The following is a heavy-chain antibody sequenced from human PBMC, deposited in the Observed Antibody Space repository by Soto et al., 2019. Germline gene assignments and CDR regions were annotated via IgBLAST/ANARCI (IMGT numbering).Heavy chain of an antibody. V-gene: IGHV4-59*08. CDR3: ARLRFSTGIYAFDI. J-gene: IGHJ3*02. CDR2: IYYSGST. D-gene: IGHD2-2*01. CDR1: GGSISSYY. Sequence: SETLSLTCTVSGGSISSYYWSWIRQPPGKGLEWIGYIYYSGSTNYNPSLKSRVTISVDTSKNQFSLKLSSVTAADTAVYYCARLRFSTGIYAFDIWGQGTMVT.